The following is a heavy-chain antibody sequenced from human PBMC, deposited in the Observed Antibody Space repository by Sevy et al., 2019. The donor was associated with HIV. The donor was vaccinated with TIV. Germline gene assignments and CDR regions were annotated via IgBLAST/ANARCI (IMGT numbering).Heavy chain of an antibody. D-gene: IGHD6-13*01. CDR1: GGTFSSYA. Sequence: ASVKVSCKASGGTFSSYAISWVRQAPGQGLEWMGGIIPIFGTANYAQKFQGRVTITTDESTSTAYMELSSLRSEDTAVYYCARGIAAAGIGWFDPWGQGTLVTVSS. J-gene: IGHJ5*02. CDR3: ARGIAAAGIGWFDP. CDR2: IIPIFGTA. V-gene: IGHV1-69*05.